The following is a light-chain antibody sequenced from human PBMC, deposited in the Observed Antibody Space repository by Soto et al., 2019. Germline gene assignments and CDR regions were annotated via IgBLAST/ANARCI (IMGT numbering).Light chain of an antibody. Sequence: DIQMNQSPSSVSASVGDRVTITCRASQGISTWLAWYQLKPGKAPKLLIHTASTLQSGVPSRFSGSGSRTVFTLTISSLQPEDFATYYCKQANSLRPFGGGTKVEIK. CDR2: TAS. V-gene: IGKV1-12*01. CDR3: KQANSLRP. J-gene: IGKJ4*01. CDR1: QGISTW.